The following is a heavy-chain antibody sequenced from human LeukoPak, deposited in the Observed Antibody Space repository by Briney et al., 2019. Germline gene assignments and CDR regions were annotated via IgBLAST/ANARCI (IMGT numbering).Heavy chain of an antibody. D-gene: IGHD3-22*01. CDR2: ISCDGSNK. CDR1: GFTFSSYA. CDR3: ARAYYDSSGYRSGGPFDI. J-gene: IGHJ3*02. V-gene: IGHV3-30-3*01. Sequence: GGSLRLSCAASGFTFSSYAMHWVRQAPGKGLEWVAVISCDGSNKYYADSVKGRFTISRDNSKNTLYLQMNSLRAEDTAVYYCARAYYDSSGYRSGGPFDIWGQGTMVTVSS.